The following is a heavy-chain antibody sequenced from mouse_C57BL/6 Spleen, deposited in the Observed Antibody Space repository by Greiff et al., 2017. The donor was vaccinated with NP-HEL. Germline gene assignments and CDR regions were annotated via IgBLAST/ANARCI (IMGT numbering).Heavy chain of an antibody. J-gene: IGHJ2*01. CDR3: ARKGYGPYYFDY. CDR1: GYTFTSYW. Sequence: VQLQQSGAELVKPGASVKLSCKASGYTFTSYWMQWVKQRPGQGLEWIGEIDPSDSYTNYNQKFKGKATLTVDTSSSTTYMQLSSLTSEDSAVYYFARKGYGPYYFDYWGQGTTLTVSS. CDR2: IDPSDSYT. V-gene: IGHV1-50*01. D-gene: IGHD1-1*01.